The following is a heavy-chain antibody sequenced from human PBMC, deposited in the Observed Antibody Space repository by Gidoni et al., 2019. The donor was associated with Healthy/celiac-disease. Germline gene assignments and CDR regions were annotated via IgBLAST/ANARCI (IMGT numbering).Heavy chain of an antibody. CDR2: ISSSGSTI. Sequence: QVQLVESGGGLVKPGGSLRLSCSASGFTFSDYSMSWIRQAPGKGLGWVSYISSSGSTIYYADAVKGRFTISRDNAKNSLYLQMNSLRAEDTAVYYCARDLRSLIFGVVIDDLHAFDIWGQGTMVTVSS. CDR1: GFTFSDYS. V-gene: IGHV3-11*01. J-gene: IGHJ3*02. D-gene: IGHD3-3*01. CDR3: ARDLRSLIFGVVIDDLHAFDI.